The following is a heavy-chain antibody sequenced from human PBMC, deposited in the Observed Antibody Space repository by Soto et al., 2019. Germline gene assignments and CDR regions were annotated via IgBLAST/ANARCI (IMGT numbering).Heavy chain of an antibody. D-gene: IGHD6-13*01. V-gene: IGHV5-51*01. CDR1: GYSFTNYW. CDR3: ARHHGSPGSYFGMDV. CDR2: IYPGDSDT. J-gene: IGHJ6*02. Sequence: PGESLKISCNGSGYSFTNYWINWVRQMPGKGLEWMGIIYPGDSDTRYSPSFQGQVTISADKSISTAYLQWRSLKASDTAIYYCARHHGSPGSYFGMDVWGQGTTVTRLL.